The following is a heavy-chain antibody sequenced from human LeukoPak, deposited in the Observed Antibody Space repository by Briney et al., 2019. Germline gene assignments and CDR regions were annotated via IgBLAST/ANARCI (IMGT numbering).Heavy chain of an antibody. Sequence: KTSETLSLTCAVYGGSFSGYYWTWIRQPPGQGLEWIGEINHSGGTNYNPSLKSRVTISVDTSKNQFSLKLTSVTAADTAVYYCARMERFILVKGENWFDPWGQGTLVTVSS. V-gene: IGHV4-34*01. CDR2: INHSGGT. D-gene: IGHD1-1*01. CDR1: GGSFSGYY. CDR3: ARMERFILVKGENWFDP. J-gene: IGHJ5*02.